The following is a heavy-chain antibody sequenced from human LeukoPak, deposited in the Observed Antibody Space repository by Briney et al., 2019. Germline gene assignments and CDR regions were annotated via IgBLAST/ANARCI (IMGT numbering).Heavy chain of an antibody. CDR1: GGSISSYY. Sequence: SETLSLTCTVSGGSISSYYWSWIRQPPGKGLEWIGYIYYSGSTNYDPSLKSRVTISVDTSKNQFSLKVSSVTAADTAVYYCARWESGYYVDFDYWGQGTLVTVSS. CDR2: IYYSGST. J-gene: IGHJ4*02. CDR3: ARWESGYYVDFDY. V-gene: IGHV4-59*08. D-gene: IGHD3-3*01.